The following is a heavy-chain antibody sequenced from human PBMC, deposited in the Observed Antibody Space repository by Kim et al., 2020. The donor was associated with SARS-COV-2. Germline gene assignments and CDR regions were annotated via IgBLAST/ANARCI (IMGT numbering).Heavy chain of an antibody. V-gene: IGHV3-23*01. CDR2: IGGGGART. J-gene: IGHJ4*02. CDR3: AKRPGIVSGGTFDY. D-gene: IGHD6-13*01. CDR1: GFTFTNYA. Sequence: GGSLRLSCAASGFTFTNYAMSWVRQAPGKGLEWVSSIGGGGARTDHADYYADSVKGRFTISRDNSKNRLYLEMNSLRAEDTAVYFCAKRPGIVSGGTFDYWGQGTLVTVSS.